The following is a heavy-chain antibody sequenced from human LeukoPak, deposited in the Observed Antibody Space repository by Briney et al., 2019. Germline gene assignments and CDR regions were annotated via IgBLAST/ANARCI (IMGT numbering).Heavy chain of an antibody. J-gene: IGHJ3*02. V-gene: IGHV3-30*18. D-gene: IGHD3-22*01. Sequence: GGSLRLSCAASGFTFSSYGMHWVRQAPGKGLEWVAVISYDGSNEYYADSVKGRFTISRDNSKNTLYLQMNSLRAEDTAVYYCAKDSIYDSSGYYSAGFGAFDIWGQGTMVTVSS. CDR3: AKDSIYDSSGYYSAGFGAFDI. CDR2: ISYDGSNE. CDR1: GFTFSSYG.